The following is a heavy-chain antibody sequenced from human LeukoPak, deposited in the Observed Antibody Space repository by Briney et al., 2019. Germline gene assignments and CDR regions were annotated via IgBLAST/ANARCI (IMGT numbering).Heavy chain of an antibody. D-gene: IGHD6-13*01. V-gene: IGHV3-9*01. CDR2: ISWNSGSI. J-gene: IGHJ4*02. Sequence: GRSLRLSCAASGFTFDDYAMHWVRQAPGKGLEWVSGISWNSGSIGYADSVKGRFTISRDNAKNSLYLQMNRLRAEDTALYYCAKDMGGGYSSSWPSFDYWGQGTLVTVSS. CDR1: GFTFDDYA. CDR3: AKDMGGGYSSSWPSFDY.